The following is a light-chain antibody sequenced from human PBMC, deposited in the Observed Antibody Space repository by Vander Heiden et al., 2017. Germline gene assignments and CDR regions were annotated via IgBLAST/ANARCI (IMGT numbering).Light chain of an antibody. CDR3: QQDGSSPVT. CDR1: QSVSSSY. Sequence: EIVLTQSPGTLSLSPGERATLSCRASQSVSSSYLAWYQQKPGQAPRLLIYGASSRATGIPDRFSDSGSGTDFTLTISRLEPEDFAVYYCQQDGSSPVTFGGGTKVEIK. CDR2: GAS. V-gene: IGKV3-20*01. J-gene: IGKJ4*01.